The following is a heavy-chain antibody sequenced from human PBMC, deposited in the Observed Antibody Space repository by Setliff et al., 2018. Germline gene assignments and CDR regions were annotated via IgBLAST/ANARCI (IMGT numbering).Heavy chain of an antibody. CDR1: GFSINVYS. V-gene: IGHV3-23*01. CDR2: MYGVGAT. Sequence: GGSLRLSCAASGFSINVYSMTWVRQAPGKGLECVSGMYGVGATFYADSVKGRFTISRDISENTLYLQMNSLRPEDTAVYYCARGDFYYFDRTGRGPNWFDPWGQGTLVTVSS. J-gene: IGHJ5*02. D-gene: IGHD3-22*01. CDR3: ARGDFYYFDRTGRGPNWFDP.